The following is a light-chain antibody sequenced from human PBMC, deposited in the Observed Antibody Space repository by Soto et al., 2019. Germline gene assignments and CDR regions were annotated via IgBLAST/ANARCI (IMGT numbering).Light chain of an antibody. J-gene: IGKJ1*01. V-gene: IGKV3-20*01. Sequence: EIVLTHSPGTLSLSPGERATLSCRASKNVKNNYLAWYQQKPGQAPRLVIYGASNRATGIPDRFSGSGSGTEFTLTISRLEPEDFAVYYCQQYSSAPLTFGQGTKVDIK. CDR2: GAS. CDR3: QQYSSAPLT. CDR1: KNVKNNY.